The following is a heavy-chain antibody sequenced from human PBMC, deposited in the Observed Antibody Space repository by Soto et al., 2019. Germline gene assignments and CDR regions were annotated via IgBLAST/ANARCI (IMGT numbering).Heavy chain of an antibody. CDR1: GYTFTGYY. V-gene: IGHV1-2*02. Sequence: GASVKVSCKASGYTFTGYYMHWVRQAPGQGLEWMGWINPNSGGTNYAQKFQGRVTMTRDTSISTAYMELSRLRSDDTAAYYCARLYDFWSGYRPNYYYYYGMDVWGQGTTVTVSS. J-gene: IGHJ6*02. D-gene: IGHD3-3*01. CDR2: INPNSGGT. CDR3: ARLYDFWSGYRPNYYYYYGMDV.